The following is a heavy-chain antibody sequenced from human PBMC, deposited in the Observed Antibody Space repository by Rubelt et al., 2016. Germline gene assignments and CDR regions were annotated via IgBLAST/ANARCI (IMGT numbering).Heavy chain of an antibody. J-gene: IGHJ4*02. D-gene: IGHD3-3*01. V-gene: IGHV1-69*04. CDR1: GGTFSRYS. CDR2: IMPRLDIA. Sequence: QVQLVQSGAEVKKPGSSVKVSCKVSGGTFSRYSISWVRQAPGQGLEWIGRIMPRLDIANYAEKFQGRVTITADKSTSTGYMELRSLRSDDTAVYYCARDGYYDFWSGYPRDYWGQGTLVTVSS. CDR3: ARDGYYDFWSGYPRDY.